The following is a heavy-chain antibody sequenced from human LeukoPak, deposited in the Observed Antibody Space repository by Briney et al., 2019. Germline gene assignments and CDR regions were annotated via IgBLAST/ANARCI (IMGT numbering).Heavy chain of an antibody. CDR1: GVSISSYY. V-gene: IGHV4-59*01. CDR2: IYYTGST. CDR3: ARAREFDL. J-gene: IGHJ2*01. Sequence: PSETLSPTCTVSGVSISSYYWSWIRQPPGKGLEWIRYIYYTGSTNYNPSLNSRVTISVDTSKNQFSLKLSSVTAADTAVYYCARAREFDLWGRGTLVTVSS.